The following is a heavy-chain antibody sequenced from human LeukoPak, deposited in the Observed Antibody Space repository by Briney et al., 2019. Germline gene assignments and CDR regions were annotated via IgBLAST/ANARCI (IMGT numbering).Heavy chain of an antibody. Sequence: SETLSLTCAVYGGSFSGYYWSWIRQPPGKGLEWIGEINHSGSTNYNPSLKSRGTISVDTSKSQFSLKLSSVTAADTAVYYCARDRPPGGDDYVWGSYRPHNWFDPWGQGTLVTVSS. V-gene: IGHV4-34*01. CDR2: INHSGST. CDR1: GGSFSGYY. J-gene: IGHJ5*02. D-gene: IGHD3-16*02. CDR3: ARDRPPGGDDYVWGSYRPHNWFDP.